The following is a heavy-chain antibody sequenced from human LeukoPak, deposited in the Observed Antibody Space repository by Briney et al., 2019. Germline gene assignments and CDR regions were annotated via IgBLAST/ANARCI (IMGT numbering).Heavy chain of an antibody. J-gene: IGHJ5*02. CDR3: ARESAPNYYGSGSYLLGFDP. CDR1: GYTFTSYD. V-gene: IGHV1-8*01. Sequence: GASVKDSCKASGYTFTSYDINWVRPAPGQGVEWMGRMNPNSGKTGYGEKSQGIGTMARNTSISTAYMELSSLRSEDTAVYYCARESAPNYYGSGSYLLGFDPWGQGTLVTVSS. CDR2: MNPNSGKT. D-gene: IGHD3-10*01.